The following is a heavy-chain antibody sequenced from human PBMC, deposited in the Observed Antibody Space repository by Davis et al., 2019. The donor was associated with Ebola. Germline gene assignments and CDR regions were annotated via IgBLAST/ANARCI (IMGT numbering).Heavy chain of an antibody. J-gene: IGHJ6*02. CDR1: GGSISSYY. CDR3: ARAPGQQLYLVYYYYGMDV. D-gene: IGHD6-13*01. CDR2: IYTSGST. V-gene: IGHV4-4*07. Sequence: SETLSLTCTVSGGSISSYYWSWIRQPAGKGLEWIGRIYTSGSTNYANNNPSLKSRVTMSVDTSKNQFSLKLSSVTAADTAVYYCARAPGQQLYLVYYYYGMDVWGQGTTVTVSS.